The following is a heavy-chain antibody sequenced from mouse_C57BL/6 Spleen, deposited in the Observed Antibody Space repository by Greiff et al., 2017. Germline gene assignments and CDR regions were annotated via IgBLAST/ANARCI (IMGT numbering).Heavy chain of an antibody. V-gene: IGHV7-3*01. D-gene: IGHD2-2*01. CDR3: ARYGYDDAMDY. CDR1: GFTFTDYY. Sequence: EVKLMESGGGLVQPGGSLSLSCAASGFTFTDYYMSWVRQPPGKALEWLGFIRNKANGYTTEYSASVKGRFTIYRDNSQSILYLQMNALRAEDSATYYCARYGYDDAMDYWGQGTSVTVSS. CDR2: IRNKANGYTT. J-gene: IGHJ4*01.